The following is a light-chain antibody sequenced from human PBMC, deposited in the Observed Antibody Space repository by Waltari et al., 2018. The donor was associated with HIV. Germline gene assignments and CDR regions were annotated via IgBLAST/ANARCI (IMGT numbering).Light chain of an antibody. V-gene: IGKV4-1*01. CDR2: WAS. CDR1: QNILFNTNNKNY. Sequence: DIMMTQSPDSLAVSLGERATINCKSSQNILFNTNNKNYLAWYQHKPGQPPKLLFYWASTRESGVPDRFSASGSGADFTLTISSLQAEDVAVYYCQQYYSTPRTFGQGTRVELK. CDR3: QQYYSTPRT. J-gene: IGKJ1*01.